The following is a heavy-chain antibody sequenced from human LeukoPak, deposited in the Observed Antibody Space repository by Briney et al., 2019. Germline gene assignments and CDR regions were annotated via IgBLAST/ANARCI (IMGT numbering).Heavy chain of an antibody. J-gene: IGHJ3*02. CDR3: ARDGRAGYCSSTSCPRAFDI. CDR2: ISYSGST. Sequence: LRLSCAASGFTFSSSAMSWVRQPPGKGLEWIGYISYSGSTYYNPSLKSRVTISVDTSKNQFSLRLSSVTAADTAVYYCARDGRAGYCSSTSCPRAFDIWGQGTMVTVSS. V-gene: IGHV4-30-4*08. CDR1: GFTFSSSA. D-gene: IGHD2-2*01.